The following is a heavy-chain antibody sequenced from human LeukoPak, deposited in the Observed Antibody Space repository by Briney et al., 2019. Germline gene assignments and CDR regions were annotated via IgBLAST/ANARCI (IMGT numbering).Heavy chain of an antibody. J-gene: IGHJ3*02. V-gene: IGHV4-34*01. CDR3: ARVRRNYYGSGSYVDI. CDR2: INHSGST. Sequence: SETLSLTCAVYGGSFSGYYWNWIRQPPGKGLEWIGEINHSGSTNYNPSLKSRVTISVDTSKNQFSLKLSSVTAADTAVYYCARVRRNYYGSGSYVDIWGQGTMVTVSS. D-gene: IGHD3-10*01. CDR1: GGSFSGYY.